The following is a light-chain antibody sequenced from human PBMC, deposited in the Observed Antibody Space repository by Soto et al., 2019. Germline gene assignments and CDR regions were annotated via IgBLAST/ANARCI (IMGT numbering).Light chain of an antibody. V-gene: IGKV1-39*01. Sequence: IQMIQSPSSLSASVGDRVNMICRASQSISSYLNWYQQKPGKAPKLLIYAASSLQSGVPSRFSGSGSGTDFTLTISSLQPEDFATYYCQQSYSTPWTFGQGTKVDIK. CDR3: QQSYSTPWT. CDR1: QSISSY. J-gene: IGKJ1*01. CDR2: AAS.